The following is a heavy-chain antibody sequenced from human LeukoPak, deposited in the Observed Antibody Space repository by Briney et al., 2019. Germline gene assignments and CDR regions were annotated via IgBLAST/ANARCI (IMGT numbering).Heavy chain of an antibody. CDR3: ARDGYASGSHDY. Sequence: GGSLRLSCAASGFTFSSYWMSWVRQAPGKGLEWVANIRQDGSEKYYVDSVKGRFTFSRDNAKNSLYLQMSSLRAEDTAVYYCARDGYASGSHDYWGQGTLVTVSS. CDR1: GFTFSSYW. V-gene: IGHV3-7*04. D-gene: IGHD3-10*01. J-gene: IGHJ4*02. CDR2: IRQDGSEK.